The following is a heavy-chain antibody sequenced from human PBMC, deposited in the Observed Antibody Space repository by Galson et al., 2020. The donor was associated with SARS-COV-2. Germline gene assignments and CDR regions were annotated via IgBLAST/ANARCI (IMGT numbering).Heavy chain of an antibody. V-gene: IGHV4-4*02. D-gene: IGHD6-13*01. CDR2: VFHSGTT. J-gene: IGHJ4*02. CDR3: ARRAAGNDY. CDR1: GGSISSSNW. Sequence: SETLSLTCAVSGGSISSSNWWSWVRQSPGKGLEWIGDVFHSGTTNYNPSLKSRVTISVNKPKNQFSLRVTSVIAADTAVYYCARRAAGNDYWGQGTLVTVSS.